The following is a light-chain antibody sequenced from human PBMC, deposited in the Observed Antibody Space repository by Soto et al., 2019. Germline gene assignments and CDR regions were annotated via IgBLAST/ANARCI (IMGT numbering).Light chain of an antibody. CDR3: QQYNSYSGT. J-gene: IGKJ2*01. CDR1: QSITTW. CDR2: EAS. V-gene: IGKV1-5*01. Sequence: DIELTQSPFTLSASVGDRVTITCRASQSITTWVAWYQQKPGKAPKLMIYEASRLANGVPSRYSGSGSGTEFTLTISSLQPDDFATYYCQQYNSYSGTFGQGTKVDIK.